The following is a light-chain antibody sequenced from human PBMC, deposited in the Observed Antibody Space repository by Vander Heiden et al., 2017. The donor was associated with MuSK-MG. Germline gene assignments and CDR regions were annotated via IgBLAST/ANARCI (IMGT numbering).Light chain of an antibody. CDR1: QNIARY. J-gene: IGKJ2*01. CDR3: HECVTSPYT. Sequence: IPMTQSPSPLSASVADRLTLTCRSSQNIARYLNSYQQKPWITPKLVIYAASKLQSRVPPRFTDSASRTDFTLTISGLHPKDFATYYCHECVTSPYTLGQGTKLEIK. CDR2: AAS. V-gene: IGKV1-39*01.